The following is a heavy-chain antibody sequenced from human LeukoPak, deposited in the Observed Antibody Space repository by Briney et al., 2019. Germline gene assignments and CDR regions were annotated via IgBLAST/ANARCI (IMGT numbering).Heavy chain of an antibody. CDR3: TTDPGYSYGLDY. CDR2: IKSKTDGGTT. J-gene: IGHJ4*02. V-gene: IGHV3-15*01. CDR1: GFTLSNAW. D-gene: IGHD5-18*01. Sequence: GGALRLSCAASGFTLSNAWMSWVRQAPGKGREWGGRIKSKTDGGTTDYAASVKGRFTISRDDSKNTLYLQMNSLKTEDTAVYYCTTDPGYSYGLDYWGQGTLVTVSS.